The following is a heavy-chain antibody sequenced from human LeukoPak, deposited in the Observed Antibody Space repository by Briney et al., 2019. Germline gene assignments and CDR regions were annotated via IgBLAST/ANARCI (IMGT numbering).Heavy chain of an antibody. D-gene: IGHD6-19*01. J-gene: IGHJ4*02. CDR2: IYYSGST. V-gene: IGHV4-39*07. Sequence: PGGSLRLSCAVSGFTFSKCGMHWVRQAPGKGLEWIGSIYYSGSTYYNPSLKSRVTISVDTSKNQFSLKLSSVTAADTAVYYCARTTVEGWYLDYWGQGTLVTVSS. CDR1: GFTFSKCGM. CDR3: ARTTVEGWYLDY.